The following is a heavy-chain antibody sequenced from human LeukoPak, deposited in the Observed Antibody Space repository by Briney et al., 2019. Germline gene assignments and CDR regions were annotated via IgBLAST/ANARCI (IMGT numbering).Heavy chain of an antibody. V-gene: IGHV4-59*08. D-gene: IGHD6-19*01. CDR1: GGSISSYY. CDR2: IYYSGST. CDR3: ARVVRGWRGKHYYYYGMDV. Sequence: PSETLSLTCTVSGGSISSYYWSWIRQPPGKGLEWIGYIYYSGSTNYNPSLKSRVTISVDTSKNQFSLKLSSVAAADTAVYYCARVVRGWRGKHYYYYGMDVWGQGTTVTVSS. J-gene: IGHJ6*02.